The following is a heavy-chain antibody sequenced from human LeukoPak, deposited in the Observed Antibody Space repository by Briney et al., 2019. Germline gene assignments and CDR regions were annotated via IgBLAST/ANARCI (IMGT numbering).Heavy chain of an antibody. Sequence: GESLQISCWGSGYSFTTYWIGWVRQMPGKGLEWMGIIYPGDSDTRYIPSFQGQVTMSADKSINNAYLQWSSLKASDTAMYYCARRQGCSSTSCPPDSWGEGTLLTVSS. V-gene: IGHV5-51*01. CDR2: IYPGDSDT. D-gene: IGHD2-2*01. J-gene: IGHJ4*02. CDR3: ARRQGCSSTSCPPDS. CDR1: GYSFTTYW.